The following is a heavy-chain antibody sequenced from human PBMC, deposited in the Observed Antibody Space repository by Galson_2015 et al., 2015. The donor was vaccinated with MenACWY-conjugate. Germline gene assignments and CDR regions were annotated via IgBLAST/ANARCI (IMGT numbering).Heavy chain of an antibody. CDR1: GFTFSNYA. V-gene: IGHV3-23*01. J-gene: IGHJ4*02. D-gene: IGHD5-18*01. CDR2: ISASGGIT. CDR3: AKDLWAREVSYGPFEY. Sequence: SLRLSCAASGFTFSNYAMTWVRQAPGKGLEWVSTISASGGITNYADSVKGRFTISRGNYDKTLYLQMNNLRAEDTAVYYCAKDLWAREVSYGPFEYWGQGILSSFS.